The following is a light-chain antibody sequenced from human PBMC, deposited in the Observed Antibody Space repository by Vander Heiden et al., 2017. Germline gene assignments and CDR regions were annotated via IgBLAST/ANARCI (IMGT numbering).Light chain of an antibody. J-gene: IGKJ1*01. Sequence: IELTQSPDSLAVSLGERATINCKTSQSLLYSSNNKNYLAWLQQKPGQPPKLLIYWASTRESGVPDRFSGSGSGTDFTLTISSLQAEDVAVYYCQQYYSTPRTFGQGTKVEIK. CDR2: WAS. CDR1: QSLLYSSNNKNY. V-gene: IGKV4-1*01. CDR3: QQYYSTPRT.